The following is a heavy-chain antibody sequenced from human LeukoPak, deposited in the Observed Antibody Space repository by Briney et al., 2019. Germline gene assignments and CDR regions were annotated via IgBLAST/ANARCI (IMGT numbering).Heavy chain of an antibody. CDR2: INTNTGNP. D-gene: IGHD1-26*01. CDR3: ASGPSYSGSNEYFDS. V-gene: IGHV7-4-1*02. J-gene: IGHJ4*02. Sequence: GASVKVSCKASGYTFISYTMNWVRQAPGQGLEWMGWINTNTGNPTYAQDYTGRFVFSLDTSFSTTYLQISRLKAEDTAVYYCASGPSYSGSNEYFDSWGQGTLVTVPS. CDR1: GYTFISYT.